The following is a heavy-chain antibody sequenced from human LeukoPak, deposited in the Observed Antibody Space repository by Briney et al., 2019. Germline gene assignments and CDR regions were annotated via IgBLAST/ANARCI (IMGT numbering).Heavy chain of an antibody. CDR1: GYTFTSYG. V-gene: IGHV1-2*02. D-gene: IGHD6-19*01. CDR3: ARDSGIAVAGNLDY. Sequence: GASVKVSCKASGYTFTSYGISWVRQAPGQGLEWMGWINPNSGGTNYAQKFQGRVTMTRDTSISTAYMELSRLRSDDTAVYYCARDSGIAVAGNLDYWGQGTLVTVSS. CDR2: INPNSGGT. J-gene: IGHJ4*02.